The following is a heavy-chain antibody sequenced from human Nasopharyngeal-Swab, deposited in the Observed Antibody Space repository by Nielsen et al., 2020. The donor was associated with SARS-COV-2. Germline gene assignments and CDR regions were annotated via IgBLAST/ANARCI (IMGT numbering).Heavy chain of an antibody. Sequence: GESLKISCAASGFTFSSYSMNWVRQAPGKGLEWVSSISSSSSYIYYADSVKGRFTISRDNAKNSLYLQMNSLRAEDTAVYYCARLRWELLPDAFDIWGQGTMVTVSS. CDR1: GFTFSSYS. CDR3: ARLRWELLPDAFDI. V-gene: IGHV3-21*01. CDR2: ISSSSSYI. D-gene: IGHD1-26*01. J-gene: IGHJ3*02.